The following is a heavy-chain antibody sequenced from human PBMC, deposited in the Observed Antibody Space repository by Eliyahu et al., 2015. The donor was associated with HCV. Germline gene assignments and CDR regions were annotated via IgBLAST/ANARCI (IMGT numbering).Heavy chain of an antibody. V-gene: IGHV4-59*01. CDR3: ARFSWSQYNFAMDV. Sequence: QVQLLESGPGLAKSSETLSLTYTVSGGSLNNYYWSWIREPPGKGLEWIGYIYYSGSTNYNPSLKSRVTISLDMLKNHFSLNLRSVTAADTAVYYCARFSWSQYNFAMDVWGQGTTVTVSS. J-gene: IGHJ6*02. CDR2: IYYSGST. CDR1: GGSLNNYY.